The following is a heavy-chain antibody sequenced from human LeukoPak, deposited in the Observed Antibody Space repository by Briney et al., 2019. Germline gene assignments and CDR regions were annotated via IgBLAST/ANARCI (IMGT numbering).Heavy chain of an antibody. D-gene: IGHD5-12*01. CDR2: IIPIFGIA. CDR1: GGTFSSYA. CDR3: ASKQVATIYNYYYGMDV. J-gene: IGHJ6*02. Sequence: SVKVPCKASGGTFSSYAISWVRQAPGQGLEWMGRIIPIFGIANYAQKFQGRVTITADKSTSTAYMELSSLRSEDTAVYYCASKQVATIYNYYYGMDVWGQGTTVTVSS. V-gene: IGHV1-69*04.